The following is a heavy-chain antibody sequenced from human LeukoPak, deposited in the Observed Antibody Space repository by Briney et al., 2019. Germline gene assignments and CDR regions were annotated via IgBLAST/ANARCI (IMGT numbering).Heavy chain of an antibody. V-gene: IGHV4-39*07. CDR2: IYYSGST. D-gene: IGHD6-19*01. Sequence: SETLSLTCTVSGGSISSSSYYWGWIRQPPGKGLEWIGSIYYSGSTNYNPSLKSRVTISVDTSKNQFSLKLSSVTAADTAVYYCARDLRAPRGWTDYYYYYGMDVWGQGTTVTVSS. J-gene: IGHJ6*02. CDR1: GGSISSSSYY. CDR3: ARDLRAPRGWTDYYYYYGMDV.